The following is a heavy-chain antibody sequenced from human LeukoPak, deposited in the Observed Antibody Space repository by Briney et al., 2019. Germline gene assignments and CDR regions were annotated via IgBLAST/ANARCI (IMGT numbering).Heavy chain of an antibody. CDR3: VRTRFSDHIVPAAERADDACDM. J-gene: IGHJ3*02. CDR1: GGSISSSRYY. Sequence: SETLSLTCTVSGGSISSSRYYWVWIRQPPGKGVEWIGSIQYRGSTYYNPSLKSRVTVSVDTSENQFSLKLSSVAAADTAVYFCVRTRFSDHIVPAAERADDACDMWGQGTMVTVSS. CDR2: IQYRGST. D-gene: IGHD2-2*01. V-gene: IGHV4-39*07.